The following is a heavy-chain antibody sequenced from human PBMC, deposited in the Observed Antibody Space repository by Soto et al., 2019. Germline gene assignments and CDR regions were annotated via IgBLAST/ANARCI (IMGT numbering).Heavy chain of an antibody. V-gene: IGHV4-31*03. Sequence: SETLSLTCTVSGGSISSGGYYWSWIRLHPGKGLEWIGYIYYSGSTYYNPSLKSRVTISVDTSKNHFSLKLSSVTAADTAVYYCARASSTRGYSYGYWFDPWGQGTLVTVSS. CDR1: GGSISSGGYY. CDR2: IYYSGST. CDR3: ARASSTRGYSYGYWFDP. D-gene: IGHD5-18*01. J-gene: IGHJ5*02.